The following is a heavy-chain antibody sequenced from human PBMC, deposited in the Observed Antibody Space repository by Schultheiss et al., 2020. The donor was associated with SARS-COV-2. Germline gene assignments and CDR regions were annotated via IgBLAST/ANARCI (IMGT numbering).Heavy chain of an antibody. CDR3: ARIVVVTARARGAFDI. Sequence: SETLSLTCTVSGGSISSSSYYWGWIRQPPGKGLEWIGYIYYSGSTNYNPSLKSRVTISVDTSKNQFSLKLSSVTAADTAVYYCARIVVVTARARGAFDIWGQGTMVTVSS. D-gene: IGHD2-21*02. CDR1: GGSISSSSYY. V-gene: IGHV4-61*05. CDR2: IYYSGST. J-gene: IGHJ3*02.